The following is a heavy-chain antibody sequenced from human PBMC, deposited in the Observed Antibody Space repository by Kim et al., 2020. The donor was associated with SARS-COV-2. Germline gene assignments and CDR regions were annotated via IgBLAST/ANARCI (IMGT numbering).Heavy chain of an antibody. V-gene: IGHV3-33*01. CDR3: SPGSSLTWFDP. CDR2: K. J-gene: IGHJ5*02. Sequence: KYDAASEKGRFTISRDTTKNTLYRQMNSVRAEDTAVYYCSPGSSLTWFDPWGQGALVTDSS. D-gene: IGHD6-13*01.